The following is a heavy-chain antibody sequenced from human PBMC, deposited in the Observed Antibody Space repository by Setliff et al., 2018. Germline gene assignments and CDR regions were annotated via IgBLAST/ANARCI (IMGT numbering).Heavy chain of an antibody. CDR2: ISAYNGTT. CDR3: ARDVEDITYYYESSGYYRDY. J-gene: IGHJ4*02. V-gene: IGHV1-18*01. D-gene: IGHD3-22*01. CDR1: GYTFTRYG. Sequence: ASVKVSCKTSGYTFTRYGISWVRQAPGQGLEWMGWISAYNGTTNYAQKLQGRVTMTTDTSTSTAYMELRSLRSDDTAVYYCARDVEDITYYYESSGYYRDYWGQRTLVTVSS.